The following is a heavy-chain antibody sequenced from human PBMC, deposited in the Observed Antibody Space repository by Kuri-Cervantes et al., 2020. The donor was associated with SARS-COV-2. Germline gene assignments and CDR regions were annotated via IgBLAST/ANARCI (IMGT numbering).Heavy chain of an antibody. V-gene: IGHV4-4*02. CDR1: GGSISSSNW. D-gene: IGHD6-19*01. J-gene: IGHJ4*02. CDR2: IYHSGST. Sequence: GSLRLSCAVSGGSISSSNWWSWVRQPPGKGLEWIGEIYHSGSTNYNPSLKSRATISVDKSKNQFSLKLSSVTAADTAVYYCARRGAVAGTVPFFDYWGQGTLVTVSS. CDR3: ARRGAVAGTVPFFDY.